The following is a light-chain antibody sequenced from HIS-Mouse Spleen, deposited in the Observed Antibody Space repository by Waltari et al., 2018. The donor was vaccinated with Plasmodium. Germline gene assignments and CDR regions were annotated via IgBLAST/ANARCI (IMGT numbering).Light chain of an antibody. V-gene: IGLV3-10*01. CDR2: EDS. CDR3: SSTDSSGNHRV. Sequence: SYELTQPPSVSVSPGQTARITCSGDALPKKYAYWYQQKSGQAPVLVIYEDSERPSGIPEGCSGSSSGTMATLTISGAQVEDEADYYCSSTDSSGNHRVFGGGTKLTVL. CDR1: ALPKKY. J-gene: IGLJ3*02.